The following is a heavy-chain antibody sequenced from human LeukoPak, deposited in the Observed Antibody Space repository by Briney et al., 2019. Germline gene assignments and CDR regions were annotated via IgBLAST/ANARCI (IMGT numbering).Heavy chain of an antibody. CDR1: GFTFSGYA. CDR3: AKMVREFYTISYYFDY. Sequence: GGSLRLSCAASGFTFSGYAMNWVRQAPGKGLEWVSGISGSGAGAYYADYVKGRFTISRDNSKNTLYLHMNSLRADDTAVYYCAKMVREFYTISYYFDYWGQGTLVTVSS. J-gene: IGHJ4*02. V-gene: IGHV3-23*01. CDR2: ISGSGAGA. D-gene: IGHD2-8*01.